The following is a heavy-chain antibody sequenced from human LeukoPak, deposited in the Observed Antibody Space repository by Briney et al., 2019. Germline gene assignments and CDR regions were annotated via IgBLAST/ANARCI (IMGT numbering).Heavy chain of an antibody. D-gene: IGHD2-15*01. CDR1: GFTFSSYG. V-gene: IGHV3-33*01. Sequence: GGSLRLSCAASGFTFSSYGMHWVRQAPGKGLEWVAVIWYDGSNKYYADSVKGRFTISRDNSKNTLYLQMNSLRTEDTGVYYCARNPHPHCSGAHCPCDSWGQGTLVTVSS. CDR3: ARNPHPHCSGAHCPCDS. CDR2: IWYDGSNK. J-gene: IGHJ4*02.